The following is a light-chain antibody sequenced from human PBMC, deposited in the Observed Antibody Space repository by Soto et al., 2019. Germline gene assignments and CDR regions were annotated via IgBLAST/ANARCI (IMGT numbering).Light chain of an antibody. CDR1: QSVIPN. CDR3: QQYGSSPPIT. CDR2: DAS. V-gene: IGKV3D-15*01. Sequence: EIVMTQSPATLSVSPGERATLSCRASQSVIPNLAWYQQNPGHAPRLLIYDASKRATGIPARFSGSGFGTDYTLTISSLEPEDSAVYYCQQYGSSPPITFGQGTRLEIK. J-gene: IGKJ5*01.